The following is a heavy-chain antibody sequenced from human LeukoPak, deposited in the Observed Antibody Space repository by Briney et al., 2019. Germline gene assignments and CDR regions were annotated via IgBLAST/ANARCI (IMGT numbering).Heavy chain of an antibody. CDR1: GDSVSSNSAA. V-gene: IGHV6-1*01. J-gene: IGHJ3*02. CDR3: ARGAVAVRNAFDI. Sequence: SQTLSLTRAISGDSVSSNSAAWNWIRQSPSRGLEWLGRTYYSSKWYNDYAVSVKSRITINPDTSKNQFSLQLNSVTPEDTALYYCARGAVAVRNAFDIWGQGTMVTVSS. CDR2: TYYSSKWYN. D-gene: IGHD6-19*01.